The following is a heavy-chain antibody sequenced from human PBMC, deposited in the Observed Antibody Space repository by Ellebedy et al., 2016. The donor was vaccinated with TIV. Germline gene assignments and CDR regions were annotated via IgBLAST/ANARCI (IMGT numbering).Heavy chain of an antibody. CDR3: ARQLDYGDQIFDY. CDR1: GGSISSYY. V-gene: IGHV4-59*01. J-gene: IGHJ4*02. CDR2: IYYGGTT. D-gene: IGHD4-17*01. Sequence: MPSDTLSLTCTVSGGSISSYYWTWIRQPPGKGLEWIGYIYYGGTTNYNPSLKSRVTISADTSKNQFSLKLNSVTAADTAVYFCARQLDYGDQIFDYWGQGTLVTVSS.